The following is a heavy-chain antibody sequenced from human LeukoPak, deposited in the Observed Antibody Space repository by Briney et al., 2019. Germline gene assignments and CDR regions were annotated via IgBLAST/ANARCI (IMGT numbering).Heavy chain of an antibody. V-gene: IGHV1-46*01. J-gene: IGHJ4*02. D-gene: IGHD3-9*01. CDR3: ARDGAMYYDILTGYYFFDY. CDR1: GYTFTSYY. CDR2: INPSGGST. Sequence: ASVKVSCKASGYTFTSYYMHWVRQAPGQGLEWVGIINPSGGSTSYAQKFQGRVTMTRDTSTSTVYMELSSLRSEDTAVYYCARDGAMYYDILTGYYFFDYWGQGTLVTVSS.